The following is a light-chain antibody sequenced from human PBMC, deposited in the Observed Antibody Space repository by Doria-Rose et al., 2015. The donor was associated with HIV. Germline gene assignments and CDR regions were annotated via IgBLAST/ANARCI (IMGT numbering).Light chain of an antibody. V-gene: IGKV3-20*01. CDR2: DAS. CDR1: QRVKSSY. J-gene: IGKJ5*01. Sequence: TQSPGTLSLSPGERATLSCRASQRVKSSYLAWYQQKPGQALRLFIYDASTRATGIPDRFSGSGSGADFTLTISRLEPEDVAVYYCQQYGTSRGTFGQGTRLEIK. CDR3: QQYGTSRGT.